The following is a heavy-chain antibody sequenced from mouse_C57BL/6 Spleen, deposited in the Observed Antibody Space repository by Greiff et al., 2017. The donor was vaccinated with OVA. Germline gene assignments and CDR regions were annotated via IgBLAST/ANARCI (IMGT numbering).Heavy chain of an antibody. D-gene: IGHD2-2*01. CDR3: AMSGYDPFAY. V-gene: IGHV1-55*01. Sequence: QVQLQQPGAELVKPGASVKMSCKASGYTFTSYWITWVKQRPGQGLEWIGDIYPGSGSTNYNEKFKSKATLTVDTSSSTAYMQISSLTSEDAAVYYCAMSGYDPFAYWGKGTLVTVSA. CDR2: IYPGSGST. CDR1: GYTFTSYW. J-gene: IGHJ3*01.